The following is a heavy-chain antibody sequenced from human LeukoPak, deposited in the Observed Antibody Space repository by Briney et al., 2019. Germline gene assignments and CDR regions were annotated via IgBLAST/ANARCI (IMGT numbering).Heavy chain of an antibody. Sequence: GGSLRLSCAASGFIFSSYTMHWVRQAPGKGLEWVAFISYDGSNKYYADAVKGRFTISRDNAKNTLYLQMNSLRAEDTAVYYCARGWFGDEPTLDYWGQGTLVTVSS. J-gene: IGHJ4*02. V-gene: IGHV3-30*14. CDR2: ISYDGSNK. D-gene: IGHD3-10*01. CDR1: GFIFSSYT. CDR3: ARGWFGDEPTLDY.